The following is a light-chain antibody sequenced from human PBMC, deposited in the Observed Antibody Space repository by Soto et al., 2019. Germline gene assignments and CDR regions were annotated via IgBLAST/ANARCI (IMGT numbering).Light chain of an antibody. CDR1: SSDIGGYNY. CDR3: SSYTSSSTRV. CDR2: DVS. J-gene: IGLJ1*01. Sequence: QSVVTQPASVSGSSGQSTAISCTGTSSDIGGYNYVSWYQQHPGKAPKLMIYDVSNRPSGVSNRFSGSKSGNTASLTISGLQAEDEADYYCSSYTSSSTRVFGTGT. V-gene: IGLV2-14*01.